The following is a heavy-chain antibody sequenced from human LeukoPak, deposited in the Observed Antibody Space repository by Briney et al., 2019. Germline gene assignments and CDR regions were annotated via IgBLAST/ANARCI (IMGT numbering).Heavy chain of an antibody. J-gene: IGHJ5*02. CDR2: IYYSGST. CDR3: ARAASNYDFWSGYWYNWFDP. CDR1: GGSISSSSYY. D-gene: IGHD3-3*01. V-gene: IGHV4-39*07. Sequence: SETLSLTCTVSGGSISSSSYYWGWIRQPPGKGLEWIGSIYYSGSTYYNPSLKSRVTISVDTSKNQFSLKLSSVTAADTAVYYCARAASNYDFWSGYWYNWFDPWGQGTLVTVSS.